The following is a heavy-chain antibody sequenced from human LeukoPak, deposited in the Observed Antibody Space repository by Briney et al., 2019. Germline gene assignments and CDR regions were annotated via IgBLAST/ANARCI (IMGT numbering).Heavy chain of an antibody. V-gene: IGHV4-59*01. D-gene: IGHD3-3*01. Sequence: SETLSLTCTVPGGSISSYYWSWIRQPPGKGLEWIGYIYYSGSTNYNPPLKSRVTISVDTSKNQFSLKLSSVTAADTAVYYCARETLSAFWSGYYSWGQGTLVTVSS. CDR1: GGSISSYY. CDR2: IYYSGST. CDR3: ARETLSAFWSGYYS. J-gene: IGHJ4*02.